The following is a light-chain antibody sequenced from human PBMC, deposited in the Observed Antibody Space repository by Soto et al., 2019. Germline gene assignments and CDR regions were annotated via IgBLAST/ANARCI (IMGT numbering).Light chain of an antibody. CDR3: QQFSSYPLT. CDR1: QSMTTK. Sequence: EIVMTQSPATLSVSPGEGVTLSCRASQSMTTKLAWYQQKPGQAPSRLIHGAFARATGIPDRFSGGGSGTDFTLTISRLEPEDFAVYYCQQFSSYPLTFGGGTKVDI. CDR2: GAF. V-gene: IGKV3-15*01. J-gene: IGKJ4*01.